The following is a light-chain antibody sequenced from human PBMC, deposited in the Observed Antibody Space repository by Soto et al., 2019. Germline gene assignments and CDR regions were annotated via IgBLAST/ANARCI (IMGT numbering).Light chain of an antibody. CDR1: QSVSSN. CDR3: QQYKSWPPIT. Sequence: EIVMTQSPATLSVSPGERATLSCRASQSVSSNLAWYQQKPGQAPRLLIYGASTRATGIPARFSGSGSGTEFTLTIGSLQSEDFAVYYCQQYKSWPPITFGQGTRLEIK. J-gene: IGKJ5*01. V-gene: IGKV3-15*01. CDR2: GAS.